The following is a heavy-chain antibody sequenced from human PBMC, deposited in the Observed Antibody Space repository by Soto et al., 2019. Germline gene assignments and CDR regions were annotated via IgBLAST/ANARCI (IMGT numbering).Heavy chain of an antibody. V-gene: IGHV4-39*01. CDR2: IFYGGST. D-gene: IGHD3-10*01. CDR3: ARRLASGSPYFDY. Sequence: SETLSLTCSVSGGSVYSTSYYWGWIRQPPGKGLEWVGHIFYGGSTYYNPSLESRVAISVDTSKNQVSLRLTSVTAADTAVYYYARRLASGSPYFDYWGQGTLVTVSS. CDR1: GGSVYSTSYY. J-gene: IGHJ4*02.